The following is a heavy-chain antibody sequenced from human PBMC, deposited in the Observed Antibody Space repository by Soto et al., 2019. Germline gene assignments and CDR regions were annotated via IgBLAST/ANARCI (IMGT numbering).Heavy chain of an antibody. V-gene: IGHV4-30-4*01. Sequence: TLSLTCTVXXGSISSGDYYWSWIRQPPGKGLEWIGYIYYSGSTYYNPSLKSRVTISVDTSKNQFSLKLSSVTAADTAVYYCARAGTYYDYVWGSSVLFDYWGQGTLVTVSS. D-gene: IGHD3-16*01. J-gene: IGHJ4*02. CDR3: ARAGTYYDYVWGSSVLFDY. CDR1: XGSISSGDYY. CDR2: IYYSGST.